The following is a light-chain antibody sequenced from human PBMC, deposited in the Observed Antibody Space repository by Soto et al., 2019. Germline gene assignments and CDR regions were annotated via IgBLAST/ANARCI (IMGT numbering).Light chain of an antibody. CDR2: DDD. CDR3: KVWDSSGDRQV. V-gene: IGLV3-21*02. Sequence: SYELTQPPSVSVAPGQTVRITCGGDTIGIYRVHWDVLKPGQAPLLVIYDDDDRPSWIRARFSGSSAGNPATLTISRVEAGDEADYYCKVWDSSGDRQVFGGGTKLTVL. CDR1: TIGIYR. J-gene: IGLJ2*01.